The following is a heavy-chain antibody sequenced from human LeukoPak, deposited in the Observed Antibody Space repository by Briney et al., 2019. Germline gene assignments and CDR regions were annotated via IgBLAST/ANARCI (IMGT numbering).Heavy chain of an antibody. CDR3: ARHGSYP. V-gene: IGHV5-51*01. Sequence: GESLKISCKGSGYSFTSYWIGWVRQMPGKGLEWMGIIYSPSFQGQVTISADKSISTAYLQWSSLKASDTAMYYCARHGSYPWGQGTLVTVSS. J-gene: IGHJ5*02. CDR1: GYSFTSYW. CDR2: IY. D-gene: IGHD1-26*01.